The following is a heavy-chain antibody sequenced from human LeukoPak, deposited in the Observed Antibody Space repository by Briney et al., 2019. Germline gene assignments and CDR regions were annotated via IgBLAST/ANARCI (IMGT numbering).Heavy chain of an antibody. V-gene: IGHV3-21*01. J-gene: IGHJ6*04. CDR3: ARDRPPAAGTYYYYYGMDV. Sequence: GGSLRLSCAASGLTFNSYSMNWVRQAPGKGLEWVSSISSSSYIYYADSVKGRFTISRDNAKNSLYLQMNSLRAEDTAVYYCARDRPPAAGTYYYYYGMDVWGKGTTVTVSS. CDR1: GLTFNSYS. CDR2: ISSSSYI. D-gene: IGHD6-13*01.